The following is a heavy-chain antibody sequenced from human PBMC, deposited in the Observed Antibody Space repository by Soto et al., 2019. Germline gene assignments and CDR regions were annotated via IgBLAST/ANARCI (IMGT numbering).Heavy chain of an antibody. V-gene: IGHV3-33*08. J-gene: IGHJ6*02. D-gene: IGHD2-15*01. CDR2: IWYDGSNK. Sequence: QVQLVESGGGVVQPGGSLRLSCTTSGFTFNTYGMHWVRQAPGKGLEWVAIIWYDGSNKYYADSVKGRFTISRDNSKNQLYLQMNSLRAEETALYYCARSDCTGAYCYSWPFNYGVDVWGQGTTVTVSS. CDR1: GFTFNTYG. CDR3: ARSDCTGAYCYSWPFNYGVDV.